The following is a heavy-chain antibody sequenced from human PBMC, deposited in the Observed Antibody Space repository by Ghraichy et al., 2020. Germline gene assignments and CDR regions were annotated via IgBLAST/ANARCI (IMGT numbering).Heavy chain of an antibody. CDR1: GYSISSGYY. V-gene: IGHV4-38-2*02. J-gene: IGHJ4*02. CDR3: ARGSPGHWGVLDY. Sequence: SETLSLTCTVSGYSISSGYYWGWIRQPPGKGLEWIGSTYHSGSTYYSPSLKSRVTISVDTSKSQFSLKLSSVTAADTAVYYCARGSPGHWGVLDYWGQGTLVTVSS. CDR2: TYHSGST. D-gene: IGHD3-10*01.